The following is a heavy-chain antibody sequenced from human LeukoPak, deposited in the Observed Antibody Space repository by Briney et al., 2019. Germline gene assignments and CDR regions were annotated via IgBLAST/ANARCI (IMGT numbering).Heavy chain of an antibody. D-gene: IGHD1-26*01. Sequence: GGSLRLSCAASGFTFSSNWLHWVRQAPGKGLVWVSRSNEDGSTTNYADSVKGRFTISRDNAKNTLYLQMNSLTAEDTAVYYCIRDLGGRSGHWGQGTLVTVSS. V-gene: IGHV3-74*01. J-gene: IGHJ4*02. CDR1: GFTFSSNW. CDR3: IRDLGGRSGH. CDR2: SNEDGSTT.